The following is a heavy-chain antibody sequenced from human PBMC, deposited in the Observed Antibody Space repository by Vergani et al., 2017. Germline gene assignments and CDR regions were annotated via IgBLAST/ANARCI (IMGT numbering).Heavy chain of an antibody. Sequence: QVQLVESGGGVVQPGGSLRLSCAASGFSFSSFGMHWVRQAPGKGLEWVAFIRYDGSNKYYADSVKGRLTISRDNSKNTVYLQMNSLRTGDTAVYYCAKDGLAYGSGSWYYWGRGTLVTVSS. CDR3: AKDGLAYGSGSWYY. V-gene: IGHV3-30*02. CDR2: IRYDGSNK. D-gene: IGHD3-10*01. J-gene: IGHJ4*02. CDR1: GFSFSSFG.